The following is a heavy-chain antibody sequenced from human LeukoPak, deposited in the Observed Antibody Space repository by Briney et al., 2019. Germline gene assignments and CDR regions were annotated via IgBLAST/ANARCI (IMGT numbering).Heavy chain of an antibody. V-gene: IGHV1-3*04. J-gene: IGHJ4*02. D-gene: IGHD2-15*01. CDR1: GYTFTDNA. CDR3: GRGGSSGVDY. Sequence: ASVKVSCKTSGYTFTDNALHWVRQAPGQRLDWMGWIRTDNGDTKYSQKFQGRVTLTRDTSASTVYVELSSLRSEDTAVYYCGRGGSSGVDYWGQGTLVTVSS. CDR2: IRTDNGDT.